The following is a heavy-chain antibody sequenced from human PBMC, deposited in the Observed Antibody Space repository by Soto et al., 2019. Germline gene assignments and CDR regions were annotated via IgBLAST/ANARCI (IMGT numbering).Heavy chain of an antibody. Sequence: EVQLLESGGGLVQPGGSLRLSCAASGSIFSTYAMSWVRQAPGKGLEWVSSISGGGTSTYYADSVKGRFTVYRDNSKNTLYLQMNSLRAEDTAVYYCAKDRNSFDFWGQGTLVTVSS. CDR3: AKDRNSFDF. V-gene: IGHV3-23*01. J-gene: IGHJ4*02. CDR1: GSIFSTYA. CDR2: ISGGGTST.